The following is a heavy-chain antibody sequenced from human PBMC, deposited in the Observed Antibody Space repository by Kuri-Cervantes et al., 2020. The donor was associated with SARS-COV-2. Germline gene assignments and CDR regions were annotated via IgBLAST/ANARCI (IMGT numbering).Heavy chain of an antibody. Sequence: GESLKISCAASGFTVSINYMNWVRQAPGKGLEWVSVIYSGGGTYYADSVKGRVTISRDSSKNTLYLQMNSLKTEDTAVYYCARDVGDYRGTFDSWGQGTLVTVSS. CDR1: GFTVSINY. D-gene: IGHD4-23*01. CDR2: IYSGGGT. V-gene: IGHV3-53*01. CDR3: ARDVGDYRGTFDS. J-gene: IGHJ4*02.